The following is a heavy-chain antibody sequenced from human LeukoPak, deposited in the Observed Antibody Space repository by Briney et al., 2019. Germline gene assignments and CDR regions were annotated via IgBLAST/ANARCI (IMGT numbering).Heavy chain of an antibody. D-gene: IGHD3-10*01. CDR3: AREARVRGLYNDY. CDR2: ISSSNSTI. Sequence: PGGSLRLSCAVSGFTFSSYEMNWVRQAPGKGLEWVSYISSSNSTIYYADSVKGRFTISRDNAKNSLYLQMNSLRAEDTAVYYCAREARVRGLYNDYWGQGTLVTVSS. J-gene: IGHJ4*02. CDR1: GFTFSSYE. V-gene: IGHV3-48*03.